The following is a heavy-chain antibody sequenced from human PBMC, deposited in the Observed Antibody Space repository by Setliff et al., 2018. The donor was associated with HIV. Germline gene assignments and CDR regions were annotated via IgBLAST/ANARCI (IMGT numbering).Heavy chain of an antibody. CDR1: GYTFTSYN. D-gene: IGHD5-18*01. CDR2: MNPNSGNR. V-gene: IGHV1-8*03. Sequence: ASVKVSCKTSGYTFTSYNINWVRQATGQGLEWMGWMNPNSGNRGYAQKFQGRVTISRNTSISTVYMELSSLRSEDTAVYYCARVGNTAMFDYWGQGTLVTVSS. J-gene: IGHJ4*02. CDR3: ARVGNTAMFDY.